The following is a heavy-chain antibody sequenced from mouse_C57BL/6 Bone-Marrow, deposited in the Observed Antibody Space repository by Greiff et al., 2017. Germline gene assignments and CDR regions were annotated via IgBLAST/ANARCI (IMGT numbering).Heavy chain of an antibody. CDR3: ARWYYGSSIDY. Sequence: VKLKQSGAELARPGASVKMSCKASGYTFTSYTMHWVKQRPGQGLEWIGYINPSSGYTKYNQKFKDKATLTADKSSSTAYMQLSSLTSEDSAVYYCARWYYGSSIDYWGQGTTLTVSS. J-gene: IGHJ2*01. D-gene: IGHD1-1*01. CDR2: INPSSGYT. CDR1: GYTFTSYT. V-gene: IGHV1-4*01.